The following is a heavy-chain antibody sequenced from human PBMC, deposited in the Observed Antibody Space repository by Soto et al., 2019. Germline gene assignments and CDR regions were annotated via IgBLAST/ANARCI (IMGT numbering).Heavy chain of an antibody. V-gene: IGHV3-30*18. Sequence: GGSMRLSCAASGFTFSSYGMHWVRQAPGKGLEWVAVISYDGSNKYYADSVKGRFTISRDNSKNTLYLQMNSLRAEDTAVYYCAKIYRLDDPMYYDFWSGPTLGYYYYYMDVWGKGTTVTVSS. CDR2: ISYDGSNK. CDR3: AKIYRLDDPMYYDFWSGPTLGYYYYYMDV. D-gene: IGHD3-3*01. J-gene: IGHJ6*03. CDR1: GFTFSSYG.